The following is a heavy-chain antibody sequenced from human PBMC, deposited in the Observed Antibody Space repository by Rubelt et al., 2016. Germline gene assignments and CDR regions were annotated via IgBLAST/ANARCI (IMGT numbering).Heavy chain of an antibody. CDR3: ARGVGDYVWGSYPYNWFDP. D-gene: IGHD3-16*02. CDR2: INHSGST. J-gene: IGHJ5*02. V-gene: IGHV4-34*01. CDR1: GGSFSGYY. Sequence: QVQLQQWGAGLLKPSETLSLTCAVYGGSFSGYYWSWIRQPPGKGQEWIGEINHSGSTNYNPSLKSRVTISVDTSKNQFSLKLGSVTAADTAVYYCARGVGDYVWGSYPYNWFDPWGQGTLVTVSS.